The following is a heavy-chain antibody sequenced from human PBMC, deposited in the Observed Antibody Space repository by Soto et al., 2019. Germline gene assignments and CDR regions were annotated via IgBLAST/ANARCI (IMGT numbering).Heavy chain of an antibody. J-gene: IGHJ6*02. CDR1: GFSLSTGGVG. V-gene: IGHV2-5*02. Sequence: QITLKESGPSLVKPTQTLTLTCTFSGFSLSTGGVGVGWIRQPPGKALEWLALIYWDDDKRYSPSLRSRLTETQDTPKNQVVLTMTNMDPLDQATYSCAHSRCGGDCLQSCSSHYYYGMDVWGQGTTVTVSS. CDR2: IYWDDDK. D-gene: IGHD2-21*02. CDR3: AHSRCGGDCLQSCSSHYYYGMDV.